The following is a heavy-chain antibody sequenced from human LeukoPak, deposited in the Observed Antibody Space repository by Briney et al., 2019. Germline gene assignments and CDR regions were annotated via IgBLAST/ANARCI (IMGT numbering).Heavy chain of an antibody. V-gene: IGHV4-4*07. CDR2: IYTSGST. J-gene: IGHJ6*03. CDR1: GGSISSYY. CDR3: ARDLRDFWTLGYYYMDV. D-gene: IGHD3/OR15-3a*01. Sequence: PSETLSLTCTVSGGSISSYYWSWIRQPAGKGLEWIGRIYTSGSTNYNPSLKSRVTMSVDTSKNQFSLKLSSVTAADTAVYYCARDLRDFWTLGYYYMDVWGKGTTVTVSS.